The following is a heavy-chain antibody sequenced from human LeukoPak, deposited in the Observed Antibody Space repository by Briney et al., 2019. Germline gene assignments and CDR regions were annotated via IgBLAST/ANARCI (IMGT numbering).Heavy chain of an antibody. CDR2: IYHSGST. CDR1: GASISNGAYH. J-gene: IGHJ4*02. Sequence: SETLSLTCTVSGASISNGAYHWGWIRQPPGKGLEWIGSIYHSGSTYYNPSLKSRVTISVDTSKNQFSLKMSSVTAADTAVYYCASLGSGWYTFDYWGQGTLVTVSS. CDR3: ASLGSGWYTFDY. V-gene: IGHV4-38-2*02. D-gene: IGHD6-19*01.